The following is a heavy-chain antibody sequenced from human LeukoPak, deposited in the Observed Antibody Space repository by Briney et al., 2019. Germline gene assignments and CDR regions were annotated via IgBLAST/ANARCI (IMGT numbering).Heavy chain of an antibody. J-gene: IGHJ6*02. Sequence: GGSLRLSCAASGFTFSSYWMSWVRQAPGKGLEWVANIKQDGSEKYYVDSVKGRFTISRDNAKNSLCLQMNSLRAEDTAVYYCARDSCSSTSCYYYYGMDVWGQGTTVTVSS. D-gene: IGHD2-2*01. CDR1: GFTFSSYW. CDR3: ARDSCSSTSCYYYYGMDV. CDR2: IKQDGSEK. V-gene: IGHV3-7*01.